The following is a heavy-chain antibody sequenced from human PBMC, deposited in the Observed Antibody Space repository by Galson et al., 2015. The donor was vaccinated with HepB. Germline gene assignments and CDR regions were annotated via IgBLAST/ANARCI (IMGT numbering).Heavy chain of an antibody. CDR1: GFTFSTYS. CDR3: ASRSIAARLYYFDY. Sequence: LRLSCAASGFTFSTYSMNWVRQAPGKGLEWVSYISSSGSTIYYADSVKGRFTISRDNAKNSLYLQMNSLRAEDTAVYYCASRSIAARLYYFDYWGQGTLVTVSS. CDR2: ISSSGSTI. V-gene: IGHV3-48*01. J-gene: IGHJ4*02. D-gene: IGHD6-6*01.